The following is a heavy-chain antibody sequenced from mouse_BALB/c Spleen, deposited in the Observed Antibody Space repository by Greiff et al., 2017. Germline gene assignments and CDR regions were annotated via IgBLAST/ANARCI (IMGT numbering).Heavy chain of an antibody. Sequence: VQLQQSGPELVKPGASVKISCKASGYAFSSSWMNWVKQRPGQGLEWIGRIYPGDGDTNYNGKFKGKATLTADKSSSTAYMQLSSLTSVDSAVYCWARSDSAGRRSYAMDYWGQGTSVTVSA. CDR1: GYAFSSSW. CDR2: IYPGDGDT. CDR3: ARSDSAGRRSYAMDY. V-gene: IGHV1-82*01. J-gene: IGHJ4*01. D-gene: IGHD3-2*01.